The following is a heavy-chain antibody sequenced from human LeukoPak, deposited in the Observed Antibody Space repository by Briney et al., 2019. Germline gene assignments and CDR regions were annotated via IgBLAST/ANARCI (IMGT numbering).Heavy chain of an antibody. CDR2: IDTSSSTI. Sequence: HAGGSLRLSCAASGFTFSSYSMSWVRQAPGKGLEWVPYIDTSSSTIYYADSVKGRFTISRDNAKNSLYLQMKSLRAEDTTVYYCARDMGYSGSWPGYFDYWGQGVLVTVSS. CDR3: ARDMGYSGSWPGYFDY. J-gene: IGHJ4*02. CDR1: GFTFSSYS. D-gene: IGHD1-26*01. V-gene: IGHV3-48*04.